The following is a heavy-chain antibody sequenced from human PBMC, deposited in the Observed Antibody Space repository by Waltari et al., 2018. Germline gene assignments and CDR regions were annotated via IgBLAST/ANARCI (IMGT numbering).Heavy chain of an antibody. D-gene: IGHD4-17*01. CDR1: SYSITDGYY. Sequence: QVQLQESGPGLVKPSETLSLTCIVSSYSITDGYYWGWIRQTPGQGLEWLGSIHHRGSAYDNAPLKSRATMSVDTSKNQFSLRLRSVTAADTALYYCAREVAYGDYLGRFDIWGQGTTVTVSS. V-gene: IGHV4-38-2*02. CDR3: AREVAYGDYLGRFDI. CDR2: IHHRGSA. J-gene: IGHJ3*02.